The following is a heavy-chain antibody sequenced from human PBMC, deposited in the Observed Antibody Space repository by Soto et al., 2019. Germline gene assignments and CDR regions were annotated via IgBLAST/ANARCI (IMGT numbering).Heavy chain of an antibody. D-gene: IGHD4-17*01. CDR3: ARRPSAVTFDS. CDR1: GGSVSGYY. CDR2: IYYSGNA. V-gene: IGHV4-59*08. J-gene: IGHJ4*02. Sequence: SETLSLTCTVSGGSVSGYYWSWIRQPPGKGLEWIGFIYYSGNANYNPSLKSRVTLSVDTSKNQFSLRLSSVTAADTAIYYCARRPSAVTFDSWGQGTLVTVSS.